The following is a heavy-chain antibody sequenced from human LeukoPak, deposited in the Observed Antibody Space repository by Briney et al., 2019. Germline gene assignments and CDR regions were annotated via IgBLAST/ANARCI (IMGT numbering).Heavy chain of an antibody. CDR1: GYTFTSYG. Sequence: ASVKVSCKASGYTFTSYGISWVRQAPGQGLEWMGWISAYNGNTNYAQKLQGRVTMTTDTSTSTAYMELRSLRSDDTAVYYCAREGGGAVAGTQAFDIWGQGTMVTVSS. CDR3: AREGGGAVAGTQAFDI. CDR2: ISAYNGNT. V-gene: IGHV1-18*01. D-gene: IGHD6-19*01. J-gene: IGHJ3*02.